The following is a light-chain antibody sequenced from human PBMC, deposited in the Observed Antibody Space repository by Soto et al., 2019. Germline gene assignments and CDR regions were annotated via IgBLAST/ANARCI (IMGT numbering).Light chain of an antibody. J-gene: IGKJ4*02. V-gene: IGKV3-11*01. CDR2: DAS. Sequence: EIVLTQTPATLSSSPGEGATLSCRASQSVSSYLAWYQKKPGQPPRLLIYDASHRATGIPPRFSGSESGTDFTLTISSLEPEDFAVYYCQQRFSWPRTFGGGTKVEIQ. CDR3: QQRFSWPRT. CDR1: QSVSSY.